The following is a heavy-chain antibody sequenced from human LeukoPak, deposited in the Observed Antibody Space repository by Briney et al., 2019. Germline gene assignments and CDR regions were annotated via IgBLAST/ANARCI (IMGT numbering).Heavy chain of an antibody. Sequence: GWSLRLSCAVSGINLSNYGMSWVRQAPGKGLEWVAGISDSGGTKNYADSVKGRFTISRDNPKNTLYLQMNSLRAEDTAVYFCAKRGVVIRVILVGFHKEAYYFDSWGQGALVTVSS. V-gene: IGHV3-23*01. J-gene: IGHJ4*02. CDR1: GINLSNYG. CDR2: ISDSGGTK. D-gene: IGHD3-22*01. CDR3: AKRGVVIRVILVGFHKEAYYFDS.